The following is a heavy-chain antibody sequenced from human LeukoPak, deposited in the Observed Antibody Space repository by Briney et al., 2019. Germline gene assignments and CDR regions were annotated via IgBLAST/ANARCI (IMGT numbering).Heavy chain of an antibody. CDR2: INHSGST. Sequence: KPSETLSFTCAVYGGSFSGYYWSWIRQPPGKGLEWIGEINHSGSTNYNPSLKSRVTISVDTSKNQFSLKLSSVTAADTAVYYCARPPKYSSSLRWASSDYWGQGTLVTVSS. CDR1: GGSFSGYY. V-gene: IGHV4-34*01. CDR3: ARPPKYSSSLRWASSDY. J-gene: IGHJ4*02. D-gene: IGHD6-13*01.